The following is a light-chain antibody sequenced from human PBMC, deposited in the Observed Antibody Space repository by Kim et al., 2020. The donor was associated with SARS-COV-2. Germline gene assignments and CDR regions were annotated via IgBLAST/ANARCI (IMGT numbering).Light chain of an antibody. J-gene: IGKJ4*01. CDR2: DAA. CDR3: QQFDSLPLT. Sequence: DIQMTQSPSSLSASVGDRVTITCQASQDIDNYLNWYQQKPGKAPKLLISDAATLETGVPSRFSGRGSGTDFTLTISSLQPEDTATYYWQQFDSLPLTFGGGTKLEIK. CDR1: QDIDNY. V-gene: IGKV1-33*01.